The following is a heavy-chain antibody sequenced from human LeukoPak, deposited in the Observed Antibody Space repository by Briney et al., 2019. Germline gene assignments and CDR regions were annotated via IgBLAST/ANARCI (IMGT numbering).Heavy chain of an antibody. D-gene: IGHD2-2*01. CDR1: GFDFSTYT. CDR2: ISSSSSYI. Sequence: SGGSLRLSCAAPGFDFSTYTMNWVRQAPGKGLEWVSSISSSSSYIYYADSVKGRFTISRDNAKNSMYLQMNSLRAEDTAVYYCTRDPGRCTSTSCYPDYWGQGTLVTVSS. J-gene: IGHJ4*02. CDR3: TRDPGRCTSTSCYPDY. V-gene: IGHV3-21*01.